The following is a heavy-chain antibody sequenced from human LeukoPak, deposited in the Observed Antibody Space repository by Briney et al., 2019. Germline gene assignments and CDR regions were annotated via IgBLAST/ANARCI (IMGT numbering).Heavy chain of an antibody. J-gene: IGHJ4*02. D-gene: IGHD5-12*01. Sequence: GRSLRLSPAPSGFTFSSYGMHWVRQAPGKGLEWVAVIWYDGSNKYYADSVKGRVTISRDNSKTTLYLQMNSLRAEDAAVYYCARYLSGYGDYWGQGTLVTVSS. CDR2: IWYDGSNK. V-gene: IGHV3-33*01. CDR3: ARYLSGYGDY. CDR1: GFTFSSYG.